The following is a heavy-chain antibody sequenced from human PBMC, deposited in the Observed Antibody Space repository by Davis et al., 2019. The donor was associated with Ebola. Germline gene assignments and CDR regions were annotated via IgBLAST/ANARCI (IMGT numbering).Heavy chain of an antibody. J-gene: IGHJ5*02. CDR2: INPNSGGT. CDR3: AILEAIVVVPAATNWFDP. CDR1: GYTFTGYY. D-gene: IGHD2-2*01. V-gene: IGHV1-2*02. Sequence: ASVKVSCKASGYTFTGYYIHWVRQAPGQGLEWMGWINPNSGGTNYAQKFQGRVTMTRDTSISTAYMELSRLRSDDTAVYYCAILEAIVVVPAATNWFDPWGQGTLVTVSS.